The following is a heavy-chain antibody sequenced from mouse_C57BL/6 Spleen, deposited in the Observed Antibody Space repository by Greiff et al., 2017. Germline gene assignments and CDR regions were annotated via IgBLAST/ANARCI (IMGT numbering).Heavy chain of an antibody. CDR2: ISDGGSYT. J-gene: IGHJ4*01. Sequence: VQLQESGGGLVKPGGSLKLSCAASGFTFSSYAMSWVRQTPEKRLEWVATISDGGSYTYYPDNVKGRFTISRDNAKNNLYLQMSHLKSEDTAMYYCARSYYYGSSSYAMDYWGQGTSVTVSS. V-gene: IGHV5-4*01. CDR3: ARSYYYGSSSYAMDY. D-gene: IGHD1-1*01. CDR1: GFTFSSYA.